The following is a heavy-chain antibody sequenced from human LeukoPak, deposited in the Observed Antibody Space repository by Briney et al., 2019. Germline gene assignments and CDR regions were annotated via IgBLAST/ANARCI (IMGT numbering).Heavy chain of an antibody. CDR2: INHSGST. CDR3: ARVGGCSGNRCYHNYYYYMDV. Sequence: GSLRLSCAASGFTFSSYSMNWVRQAPGKGLEWIGEINHSGSTNYNPSLKSRVTISVDTSKNQFSLKLSSVTAADTAVYYCARVGGCSGNRCYHNYYYYMDVWGKGTTVTVSS. D-gene: IGHD2-15*01. V-gene: IGHV4-34*01. J-gene: IGHJ6*03. CDR1: GFTFSSYS.